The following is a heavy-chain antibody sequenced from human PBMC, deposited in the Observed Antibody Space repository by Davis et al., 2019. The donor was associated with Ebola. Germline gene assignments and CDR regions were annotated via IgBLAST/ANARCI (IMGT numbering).Heavy chain of an antibody. CDR1: GGSISSSSYY. J-gene: IGHJ5*01. D-gene: IGHD3-10*01. Sequence: MPSETLSLTCTVSGGSISSSSYYWGWIRQPPGKGLEWIGSIYYSGSTYYNPSLKSRVTISVDTSKNQVSLKLSSVTAADTAVYYCVRSVTMIRGVIPWFDPWGQGTLVIVSS. V-gene: IGHV4-39*01. CDR3: VRSVTMIRGVIPWFDP. CDR2: IYYSGST.